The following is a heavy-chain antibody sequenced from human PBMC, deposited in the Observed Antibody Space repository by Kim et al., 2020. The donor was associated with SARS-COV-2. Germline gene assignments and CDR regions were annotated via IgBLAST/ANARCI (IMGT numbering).Heavy chain of an antibody. CDR3: AKSFSGSYFGYDY. J-gene: IGHJ4*02. CDR2: ISYDGSHK. CDR1: GFTFNTYG. D-gene: IGHD1-26*01. V-gene: IGHV3-30*18. Sequence: GGSLRLSCAASGFTFNTYGIHWVRQAPGKGLEWVAVISYDGSHKYYADSVTGRFTISRDNSKNTLYLQMNSLRTEDTAVYYCAKSFSGSYFGYDYWGQGTLVTVSS.